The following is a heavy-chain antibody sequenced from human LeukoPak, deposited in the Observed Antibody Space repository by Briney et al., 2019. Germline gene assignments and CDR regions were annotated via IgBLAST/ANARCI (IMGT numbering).Heavy chain of an antibody. CDR1: GGSISSTSYY. D-gene: IGHD3-9*01. V-gene: IGHV4-61*01. CDR2: SNHTGDT. J-gene: IGHJ6*02. Sequence: PSETLSLTCSVSGGSISSTSYYWGWIRQPPGKGLEWIGYSNHTGDTRYNPSLKSRVIISIDTSNNQFFLKLTSVTAADTAVYYCARDHWLQSSNEWNYYGLDVWGQGTTVTVSS. CDR3: ARDHWLQSSNEWNYYGLDV.